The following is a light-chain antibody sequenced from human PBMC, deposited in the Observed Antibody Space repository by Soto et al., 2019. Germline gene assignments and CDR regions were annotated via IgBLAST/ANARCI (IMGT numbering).Light chain of an antibody. CDR2: TAS. J-gene: IGKJ2*01. V-gene: IGKV1-9*01. Sequence: DIQLTQSPSFLSASIGDRVAITCRASQGIDTDLAWYQQKPGKAPKLLIYTASTLHGAVPSRFSGSGSGTEFTLSISSLQPEDFATYYCQQLSNYPNTFGQGTKLEIE. CDR3: QQLSNYPNT. CDR1: QGIDTD.